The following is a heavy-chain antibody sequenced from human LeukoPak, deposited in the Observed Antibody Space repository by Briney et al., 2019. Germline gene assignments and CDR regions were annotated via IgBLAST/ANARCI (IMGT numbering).Heavy chain of an antibody. CDR1: GYTFTGYY. V-gene: IGHV1-2*06. D-gene: IGHD1-26*01. CDR3: AGDLKWELLCFQH. CDR2: INPNSGGT. Sequence: ASVKVSCKASGYTFTGYYMHWVRQAPGQGLEWMGRINPNSGGTNYAQKFQGRVTMTRDTSISTAYMELSRLRSDDTAVYYCAGDLKWELLCFQHWGRGTLVTVSS. J-gene: IGHJ1*01.